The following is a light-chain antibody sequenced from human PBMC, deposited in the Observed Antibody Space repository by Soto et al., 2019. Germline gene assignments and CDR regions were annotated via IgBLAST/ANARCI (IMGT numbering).Light chain of an antibody. CDR3: SSYTSISTRVV. Sequence: QSVLTQPASVSGSPGQSITISCTGNSSDVGGYKYVSWYQQHPGKAPKLMIYEVSTRPSGVSYRFSASKSGNTASLTISGLQAEDEADYYCSSYTSISTRVVFGGGTKVTVL. J-gene: IGLJ2*01. V-gene: IGLV2-14*01. CDR1: SSDVGGYKY. CDR2: EVS.